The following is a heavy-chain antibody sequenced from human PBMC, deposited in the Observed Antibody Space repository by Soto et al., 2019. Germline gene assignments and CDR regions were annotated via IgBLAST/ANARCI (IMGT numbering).Heavy chain of an antibody. CDR3: ATGAVVVVPAAIIVSWFDP. V-gene: IGHV4-30-4*01. J-gene: IGHJ5*02. D-gene: IGHD2-2*01. Sequence: PSETLSLTCTVSGGSISSGDYYWSWIRQPPGKGLEWIGYIYYSGSTYYNPSLKSRVTISVDTSQNQFSLTLSSVTAADTAVCYCATGAVVVVPAAIIVSWFDPWGQGTLVTGSS. CDR2: IYYSGST. CDR1: GGSISSGDYY.